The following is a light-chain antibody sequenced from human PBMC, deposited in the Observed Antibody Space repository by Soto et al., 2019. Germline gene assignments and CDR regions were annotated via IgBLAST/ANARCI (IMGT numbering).Light chain of an antibody. V-gene: IGLV2-14*01. CDR2: EVS. J-gene: IGLJ2*01. Sequence: QSAPTQPASVSGSPGQSITISCTGTSSDVGGYNYASWYQQQPGKAPKLMIYEVSNRPSGVSNRFSGSKSGNTASLTISGLQAEDEADYYCTSYTTSSTVVFGGGTKLTVL. CDR1: SSDVGGYNY. CDR3: TSYTTSSTVV.